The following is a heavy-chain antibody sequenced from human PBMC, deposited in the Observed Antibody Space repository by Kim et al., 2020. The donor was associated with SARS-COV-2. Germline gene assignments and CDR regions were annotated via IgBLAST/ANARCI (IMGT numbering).Heavy chain of an antibody. Sequence: GGSLRLSCAASGFTFSSYCMSWVRQAPGKGLEWVANIKQDGSEKYYVDSVKGRFTISRDNAKNSLYLQMNSLRAEDTAVYYCARVGQWLAQDPLDYWGQGNLVTVSS. CDR1: GFTFSSYC. D-gene: IGHD6-19*01. V-gene: IGHV3-7*01. J-gene: IGHJ4*02. CDR2: IKQDGSEK. CDR3: ARVGQWLAQDPLDY.